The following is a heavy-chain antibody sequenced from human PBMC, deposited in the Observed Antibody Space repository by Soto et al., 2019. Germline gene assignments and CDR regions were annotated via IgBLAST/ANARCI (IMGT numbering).Heavy chain of an antibody. CDR2: INRGGSI. Sequence: GVSMRHSSAVSEFNVISKCVSCILQNPGKGLEQVSLINRGGSISYADSVKSRFTISRYNSENTMYLQMSTLGVEDTAVYYCTRVDVDCSGSTCDGLPMDVRRKGTTVTVSS. J-gene: IGHJ6*01. CDR1: EFNVISKC. V-gene: IGHV3-66*01. D-gene: IGHD2-15*01. CDR3: TRVDVDCSGSTCDGLPMDV.